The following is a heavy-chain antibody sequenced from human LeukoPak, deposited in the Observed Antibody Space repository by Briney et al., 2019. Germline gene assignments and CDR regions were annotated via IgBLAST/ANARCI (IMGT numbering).Heavy chain of an antibody. CDR1: GFTFSSYW. J-gene: IGHJ4*02. CDR2: INSDGSST. Sequence: GGSLRLSCAASGFTFSSYWMHWVRQAPGKGLVWVSRINSDGSSTSYADSVKGRFTISRDNAKNTLYLQMNSLRAEDTAVYYCARDEDYYYGSGSYPDWGQGTLVTVSS. CDR3: ARDEDYYYGSGSYPD. V-gene: IGHV3-74*01. D-gene: IGHD3-10*01.